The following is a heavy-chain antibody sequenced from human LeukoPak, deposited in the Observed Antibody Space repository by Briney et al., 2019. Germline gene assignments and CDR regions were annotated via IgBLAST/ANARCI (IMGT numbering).Heavy chain of an antibody. V-gene: IGHV3-30-3*01. Sequence: PGGSLRLSCAASGFTFSSYAMHWVRQAPGKGLEWVAVISYDGSNKYYADSVKGRFTISGDNSKNTLYLQMNSLRAEDTAVYYCARDLPYSPKYYFDYWGQGTLVTVSS. CDR1: GFTFSSYA. CDR3: ARDLPYSPKYYFDY. J-gene: IGHJ4*02. D-gene: IGHD2-21*01. CDR2: ISYDGSNK.